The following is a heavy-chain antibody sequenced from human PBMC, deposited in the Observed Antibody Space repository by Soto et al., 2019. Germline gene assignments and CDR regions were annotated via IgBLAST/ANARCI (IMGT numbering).Heavy chain of an antibody. V-gene: IGHV1-46*03. CDR2: INPSGGTT. D-gene: IGHD3-9*01. J-gene: IGHJ6*02. CDR3: ARSSSSYFILTSLHMQRVSLGHSMDV. Sequence: ASVKVSCKASGYTFTSYGISWVRQAPGQGLEWMGLINPSGGTTSYAQKFQDRVTMTRDTTTTIVYMEVRSLRSEDTAVYYCARSSSSYFILTSLHMQRVSLGHSMDVWGQGTTVTVSS. CDR1: GYTFTSYG.